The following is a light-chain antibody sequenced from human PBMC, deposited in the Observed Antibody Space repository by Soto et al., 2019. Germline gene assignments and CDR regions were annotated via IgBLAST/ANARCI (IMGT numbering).Light chain of an antibody. V-gene: IGLV2-14*01. CDR3: SSCTSTATIL. J-gene: IGLJ2*01. CDR1: TSDIGAYNY. Sequence: QSVLTQPASVSGSPGQSITISCTGTTSDIGAYNYVSWYQHHPGKAPKFMMYEVSYRPSGVSNRFSGSKSGNTASLTISGLQAEDEADYYCSSCTSTATILFGGGTK. CDR2: EVS.